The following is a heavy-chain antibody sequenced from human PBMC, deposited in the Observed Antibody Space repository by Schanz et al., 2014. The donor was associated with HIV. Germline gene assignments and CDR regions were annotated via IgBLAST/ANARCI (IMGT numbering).Heavy chain of an antibody. CDR1: GHTFTNYG. CDR2: INPNSGGT. J-gene: IGHJ4*02. Sequence: QVQLVQSGAEVKKPGASVKVSCKASGHTFTNYGISWVRQAPGQGLEWMGWINPNSGGTNYAQKFQGRVTLTRDTSISTAYMELSRLRSDDTAVYYCARVGRAYYYDSSGGIDYWGQGTLVTVSS. CDR3: ARVGRAYYYDSSGGIDY. V-gene: IGHV1-2*02. D-gene: IGHD3-22*01.